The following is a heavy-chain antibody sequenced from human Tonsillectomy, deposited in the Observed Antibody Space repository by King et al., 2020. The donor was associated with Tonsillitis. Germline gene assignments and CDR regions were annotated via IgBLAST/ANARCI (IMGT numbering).Heavy chain of an antibody. J-gene: IGHJ4*02. Sequence: VQLVESGGGLVKPGGSLRLSCASSGFMFSDFYMSGIRQDPGKGLEWVSYISSRYATTYYEDSVKVRFTISRDNAKNSLYLQMNSLRAEDTAVYYCARDTYYSDNTYDYWGQGTLVTVSS. CDR2: ISSRYATT. V-gene: IGHV3-11*01. CDR1: GFMFSDFY. D-gene: IGHD3-22*01. CDR3: ARDTYYSDNTYDY.